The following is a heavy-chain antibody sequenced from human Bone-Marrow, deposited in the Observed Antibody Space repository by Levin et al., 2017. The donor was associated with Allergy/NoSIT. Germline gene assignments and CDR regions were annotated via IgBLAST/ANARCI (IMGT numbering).Heavy chain of an antibody. J-gene: IGHJ4*02. CDR1: GFTFSSYV. D-gene: IGHD3-16*02. Sequence: GESLKISCAASGFTFSSYVMTWVRQAPGKGLVWVSGVSGSGGNTYYADSVKGRFTISRDNSKNTLYMQMNSLRAEDTAVYYCARTKGGYVWGSYRYLDYWGQGTLVAVSS. CDR2: VSGSGGNT. V-gene: IGHV3-23*01. CDR3: ARTKGGYVWGSYRYLDY.